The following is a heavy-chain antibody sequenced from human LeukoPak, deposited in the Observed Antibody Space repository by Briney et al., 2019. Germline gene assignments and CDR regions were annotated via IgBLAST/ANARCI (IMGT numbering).Heavy chain of an antibody. D-gene: IGHD3-10*01. J-gene: IGHJ4*02. V-gene: IGHV3-30*03. CDR3: ARGRTHYGSGSYIDY. CDR1: GFTFSNYG. CDR2: ISNDGSNI. Sequence: GGSLRLSCATSGFTFSNYGMHWVRQAPGKGLEWVAVISNDGSNIQYADSAKGRFTISRDNSKNTVYLQMNSLRSEDTAVYYCARGRTHYGSGSYIDYWGQGTLVTVSS.